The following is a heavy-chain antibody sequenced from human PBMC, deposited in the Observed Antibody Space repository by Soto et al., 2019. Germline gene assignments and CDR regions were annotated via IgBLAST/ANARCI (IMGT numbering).Heavy chain of an antibody. J-gene: IGHJ5*02. D-gene: IGHD6-6*01. V-gene: IGHV1-2*04. Sequence: ASVKVSCKASGYTFTGYYMHWVRQAPGQGLEWMGWINPNSGGTNYAQKFQGWVTMTRDTSISTAYMELSRLRSDDTAVYYCARGGQTWYSSSSDDNWFDPWGQGTLVTVSS. CDR2: INPNSGGT. CDR3: ARGGQTWYSSSSDDNWFDP. CDR1: GYTFTGYY.